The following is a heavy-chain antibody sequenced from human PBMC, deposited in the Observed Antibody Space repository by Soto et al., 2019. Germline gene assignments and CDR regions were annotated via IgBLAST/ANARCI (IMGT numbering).Heavy chain of an antibody. J-gene: IGHJ4*02. Sequence: EVQLLESGGGLVQPGGSLRLSCAASGFTFSSYAMSWVRQAPGKGLEWVSAISGSGGSTYYADSVKGRFTISRDNSKNTLYLQMNSLRAEDTAVYYCAKDAHIVVVPAAIWFSFEDYWGQGTLVTVSS. V-gene: IGHV3-23*01. D-gene: IGHD2-2*01. CDR1: GFTFSSYA. CDR2: ISGSGGST. CDR3: AKDAHIVVVPAAIWFSFEDY.